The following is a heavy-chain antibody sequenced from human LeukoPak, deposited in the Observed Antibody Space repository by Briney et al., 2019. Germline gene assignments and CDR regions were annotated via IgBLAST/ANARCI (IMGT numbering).Heavy chain of an antibody. CDR3: ARDRGLWFGELAFDY. CDR1: GGSVSDYY. J-gene: IGHJ4*02. Sequence: PSETLSLTCTISGGSVSDYYWSWIRQSPGKGLEWIGYIYYTGSTTYNPSLKSRVTMSADTSKNQFSLKLSSVTAADTAVYYCARDRGLWFGELAFDYWGQGTLVTVSS. D-gene: IGHD3-10*01. V-gene: IGHV4-59*02. CDR2: IYYTGST.